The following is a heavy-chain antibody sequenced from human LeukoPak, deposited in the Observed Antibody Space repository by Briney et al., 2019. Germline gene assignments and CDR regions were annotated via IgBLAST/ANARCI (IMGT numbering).Heavy chain of an antibody. D-gene: IGHD1-26*01. CDR1: GFTFSSSW. CDR2: INSDGSTT. J-gene: IGHJ3*02. Sequence: GGSLRLSCAASGFTFSSSWMHWVRQAPGKGLVWVSRINSDGSTTNYADSVKGRFTISRDNARNTLYLQMNSLRAEDTAVYYCARDRGSPDAFNIWGQGTMVTVSS. V-gene: IGHV3-74*01. CDR3: ARDRGSPDAFNI.